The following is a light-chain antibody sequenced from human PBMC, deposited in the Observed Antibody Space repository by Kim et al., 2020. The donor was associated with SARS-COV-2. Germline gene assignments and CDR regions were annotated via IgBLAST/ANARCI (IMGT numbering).Light chain of an antibody. CDR1: SLRSYY. CDR2: GKN. CDR3: NSRDSNDNVV. Sequence: SSELTQDPAVSVALGQTVRITCQGDSLRSYYATWYQQKPGQAPIDVIYGKNNRPSGIPDRLSGSSSGNTASLTITGTQAGDEADYNCNSRDSNDNVVFGG. V-gene: IGLV3-19*01. J-gene: IGLJ2*01.